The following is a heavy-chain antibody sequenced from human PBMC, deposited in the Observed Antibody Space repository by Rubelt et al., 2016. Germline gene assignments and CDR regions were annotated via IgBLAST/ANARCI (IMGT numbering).Heavy chain of an antibody. V-gene: IGHV1-69*02. Sequence: AQKFQGRVTITADKSTSTAYMELSSLRSEDTAVYYCATSPAIAVAGMNWFDPWGQGTLVTVSS. D-gene: IGHD6-19*01. J-gene: IGHJ5*02. CDR3: ATSPAIAVAGMNWFDP.